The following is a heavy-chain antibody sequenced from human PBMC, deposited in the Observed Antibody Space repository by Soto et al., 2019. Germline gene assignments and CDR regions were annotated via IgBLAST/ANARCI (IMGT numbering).Heavy chain of an antibody. CDR1: GFTFNSHW. V-gene: IGHV3-74*01. Sequence: EVQVVESGGGSVQPGGSLRLSCAASGFTFNSHWMHWVRQVPANGPVWVARISNDGSETIYADSVEGRFTISRDNAKNTVYLEMNGLRVEDTAVYYCVRDRPHNWFDPWGQGTLVTVSS. J-gene: IGHJ5*02. CDR3: VRDRPHNWFDP. CDR2: ISNDGSET.